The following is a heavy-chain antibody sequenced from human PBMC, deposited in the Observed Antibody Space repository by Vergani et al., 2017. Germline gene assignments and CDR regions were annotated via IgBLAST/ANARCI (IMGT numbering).Heavy chain of an antibody. V-gene: IGHV4-34*01. Sequence: QVQLQQWGAGLLKPSETLSLTCAVYGGSFSGYYWSWIRQPPGKGLEWIGEINHSGSTNYNPSLKSRVTISVDTSKNQFSLKLSSVTAAYTAVYYCARILRYFDWLSPGGWFDPWGQGTLVTVSS. J-gene: IGHJ5*02. CDR1: GGSFSGYY. D-gene: IGHD3-9*01. CDR3: ARILRYFDWLSPGGWFDP. CDR2: INHSGST.